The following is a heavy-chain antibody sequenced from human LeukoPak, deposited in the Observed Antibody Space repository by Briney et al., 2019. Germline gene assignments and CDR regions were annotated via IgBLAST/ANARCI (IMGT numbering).Heavy chain of an antibody. CDR3: EKDLGGSGDYRPY. V-gene: IGHV3-23*01. Sequence: GGSLRLSCAASGFTFSSYAMSWVRQAPGKGLEWVSAISGSDGSTYYADSVKGRFTISRDNSKNTLYLQMNSLSAEDTAVYYCEKDLGGSGDYRPYWGQGSVVTVSS. J-gene: IGHJ4*02. D-gene: IGHD2-21*02. CDR1: GFTFSSYA. CDR2: ISGSDGST.